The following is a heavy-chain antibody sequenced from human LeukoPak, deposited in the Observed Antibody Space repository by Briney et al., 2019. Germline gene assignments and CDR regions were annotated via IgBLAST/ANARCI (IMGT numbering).Heavy chain of an antibody. V-gene: IGHV1-2*02. D-gene: IGHD3-10*01. CDR3: ARGVLLQGRGAFDI. J-gene: IGHJ3*02. Sequence: ASVKVSCKASGYTFTGYYMHWVRQAPGQGLEWMGWINPNSGGTNYAQKFQGRVTMTRDTPISTAYMEINSLTSDDTAVYYCARGVLLQGRGAFDIWGQGAMVTVSS. CDR1: GYTFTGYY. CDR2: INPNSGGT.